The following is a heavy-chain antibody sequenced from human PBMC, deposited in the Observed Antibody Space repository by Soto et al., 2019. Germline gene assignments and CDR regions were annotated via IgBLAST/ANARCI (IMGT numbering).Heavy chain of an antibody. J-gene: IGHJ4*02. CDR1: GFTFSSYA. D-gene: IGHD4-4*01. V-gene: IGHV3-30-3*01. Sequence: QVQLVESGGGVVQPGRSLRLSCAASGFTFSSYAMHWVRQAPGKGLEWVAVISYDGSNKYYADSVKGRFTISRDNSKNTLYLQMNSLRAEDTAVYYCARVDDYTFDYWGQGTLVTVSS. CDR3: ARVDDYTFDY. CDR2: ISYDGSNK.